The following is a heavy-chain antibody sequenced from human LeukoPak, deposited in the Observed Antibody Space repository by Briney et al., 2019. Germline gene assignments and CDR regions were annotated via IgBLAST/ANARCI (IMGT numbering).Heavy chain of an antibody. Sequence: ASVKVSCKASGGTFSSYGISWVRQAPGQGLEWMGWISAYNGNTNYAQKLQGRVTMTTDTSTSTAYMELRSLRSDDTAVYYCARRGYYYDSSGYYYVDWFDPWGQGTLVTVSS. CDR1: GGTFSSYG. D-gene: IGHD3-22*01. CDR2: ISAYNGNT. V-gene: IGHV1-18*01. J-gene: IGHJ5*02. CDR3: ARRGYYYDSSGYYYVDWFDP.